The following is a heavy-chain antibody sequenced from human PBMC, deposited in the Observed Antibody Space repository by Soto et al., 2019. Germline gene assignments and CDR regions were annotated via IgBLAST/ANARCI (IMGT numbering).Heavy chain of an antibody. V-gene: IGHV3-23*01. CDR3: AKALYYYDSSGYWDY. D-gene: IGHD3-22*01. J-gene: IGHJ4*02. CDR2: ISGSGGST. CDR1: GFTFSSYA. Sequence: EVQLLESGGGLVQPGGSLRLSCAASGFTFSSYAMRWVRQAPGKGLEWVSAISGSGGSTYYADSVKGRFTISRDNSKNTLYLQMNSLRAEDTAVYYCAKALYYYDSSGYWDYWGQGTLVTVSS.